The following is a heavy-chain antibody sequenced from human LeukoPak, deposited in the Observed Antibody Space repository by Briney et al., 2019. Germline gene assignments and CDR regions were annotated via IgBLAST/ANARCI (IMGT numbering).Heavy chain of an antibody. D-gene: IGHD6-6*01. J-gene: IGHJ1*01. CDR2: IYHSGST. CDR3: ARGGAARLHFQN. Sequence: SETLSLICTVSGGSISTYYWNWIRQPPGKGLEWIGYIYHSGSTNYNPSLQSRVTISVDTPKNQFSLNLNSVTAADTAVYYCARGGAARLHFQNWGQGTLVTVSS. CDR1: GGSISTYY. V-gene: IGHV4-59*01.